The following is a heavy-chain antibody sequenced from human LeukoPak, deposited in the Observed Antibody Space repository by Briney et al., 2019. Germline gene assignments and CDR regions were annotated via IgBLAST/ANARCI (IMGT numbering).Heavy chain of an antibody. J-gene: IGHJ4*02. CDR3: ARIGWACVDY. Sequence: PSETLSLTCAVYGGSFSGYYWSWIRQPPGKGLEWIGEVNHSGSTNYNPSLKNRVTISVDTSKNQFSLKLSSVTAADTAVYYCARIGWACVDYWGQGTLVTVSS. CDR1: GGSFSGYY. V-gene: IGHV4-34*01. CDR2: VNHSGST. D-gene: IGHD6-19*01.